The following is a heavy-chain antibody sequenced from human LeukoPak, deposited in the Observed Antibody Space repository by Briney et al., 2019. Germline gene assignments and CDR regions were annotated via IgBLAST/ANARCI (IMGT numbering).Heavy chain of an antibody. CDR2: ISSSSSNI. Sequence: GSLRLSCAASGFTFRSYSLNWVRQAPGKGLEWVSYISSSSSNIYYADSVKGRFTISRDNAKNSLYLQMNSLRAEDTAVYYCARDRQLTTPYYFDYWGQGTLVTVSS. CDR3: ARDRQLTTPYYFDY. J-gene: IGHJ4*02. D-gene: IGHD6-6*01. V-gene: IGHV3-48*04. CDR1: GFTFRSYS.